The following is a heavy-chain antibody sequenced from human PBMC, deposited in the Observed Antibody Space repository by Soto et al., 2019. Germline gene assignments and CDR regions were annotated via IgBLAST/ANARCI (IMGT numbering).Heavy chain of an antibody. CDR3: ARDYSSSRYYGMDV. D-gene: IGHD6-6*01. V-gene: IGHV3-11*01. Sequence: QVQLVESGGGLVKPGGSLRLSCEASGFTFSDYYMSWIRQAPGKGLEWVSYISSSGSTIYYADSVKGRFTISRDNAKDSLYLQMISLRAEDTAVYYCARDYSSSRYYGMDVWGQGTTVTVCS. CDR1: GFTFSDYY. CDR2: ISSSGSTI. J-gene: IGHJ6*02.